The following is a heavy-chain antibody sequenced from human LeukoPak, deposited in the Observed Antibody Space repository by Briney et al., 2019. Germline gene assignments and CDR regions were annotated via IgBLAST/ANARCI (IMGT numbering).Heavy chain of an antibody. CDR3: AREVAVAGSFYFDY. V-gene: IGHV4-31*11. Sequence: SETLSLTCAVSGGSISSGGYYWSWIRQHPGKGLEWIGYIYYSGSTYYNPSLKSRVTISVDTSKNQFSLKLSSVTAADTAVYYCAREVAVAGSFYFDYWGXGTLVTVSS. J-gene: IGHJ4*02. CDR1: GGSISSGGYY. D-gene: IGHD6-19*01. CDR2: IYYSGST.